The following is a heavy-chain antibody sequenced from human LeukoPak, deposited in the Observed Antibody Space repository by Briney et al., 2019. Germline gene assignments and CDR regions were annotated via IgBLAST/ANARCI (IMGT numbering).Heavy chain of an antibody. CDR2: ISGSGGST. Sequence: GGSLRLSCAASGFTVSSNYMSWVRQAPGKGLGWVSAISGSGGSTYYADSVKGRFTISRDNSKNTLYLQMNSLRAQDTAIYYCARGEYYYDSSGRGFDIWGRGTRVTVSS. CDR1: GFTVSSNY. D-gene: IGHD3-22*01. V-gene: IGHV3-23*01. J-gene: IGHJ2*01. CDR3: ARGEYYYDSSGRGFDI.